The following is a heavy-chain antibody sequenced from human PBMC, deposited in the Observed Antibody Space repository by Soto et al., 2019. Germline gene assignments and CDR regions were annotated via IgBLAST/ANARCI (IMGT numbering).Heavy chain of an antibody. Sequence: EVQLVESGGGMVQSGGSLRLSCEASGLTVSSSYMSWVRQAPGKGLEWVSVIYSGGNTFYPDSVKGRFTISRHSSENTLDLQMNTLRPDDTAVYYCATSTSGNFYYALDVWGQGTRVTVSS. V-gene: IGHV3-53*04. CDR1: GLTVSSSY. CDR2: IYSGGNT. D-gene: IGHD2-2*01. J-gene: IGHJ6*02. CDR3: ATSTSGNFYYALDV.